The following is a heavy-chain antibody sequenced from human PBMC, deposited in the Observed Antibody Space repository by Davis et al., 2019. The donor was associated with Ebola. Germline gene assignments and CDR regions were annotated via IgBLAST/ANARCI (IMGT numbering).Heavy chain of an antibody. D-gene: IGHD3-16*01. CDR1: GGSISSGGYS. CDR3: ARGFGATFDY. CDR2: IYHSGST. J-gene: IGHJ4*02. V-gene: IGHV4-30-2*01. Sequence: SETLSLTCAVSGGSISSGGYSWSWIRQPPGKGLEWIGYIYHSGSTYYNPSLKGRVTISVDRSKNQFSLKLSSVTAADTAVYYCARGFGATFDYWGQGTLVTVSS.